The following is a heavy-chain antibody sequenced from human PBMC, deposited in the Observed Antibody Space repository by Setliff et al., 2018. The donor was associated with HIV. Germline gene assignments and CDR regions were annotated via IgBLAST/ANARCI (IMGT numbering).Heavy chain of an antibody. Sequence: SETLSLTCTVSGGSISNGYYYWSWIRQPAGKGLEWIGHVYTSGSTKYNPSLKSRVTISVDTSKNQFSLKLSSVTAADTAVYYCARGGREYGVNYYYYYMDVWGKGTTVTVSS. CDR3: ARGGREYGVNYYYYYMDV. CDR1: GGSISNGYYY. CDR2: VYTSGST. D-gene: IGHD3-10*01. J-gene: IGHJ6*03. V-gene: IGHV4-61*09.